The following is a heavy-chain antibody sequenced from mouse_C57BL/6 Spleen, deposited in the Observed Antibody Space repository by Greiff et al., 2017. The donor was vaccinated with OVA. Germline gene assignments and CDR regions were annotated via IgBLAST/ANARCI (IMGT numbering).Heavy chain of an antibody. CDR2: IYPGDGDT. CDR3: ARSGTTVVATEGYYAMDY. V-gene: IGHV1-80*01. D-gene: IGHD1-1*01. Sequence: VQLKESGAELVKPGASVKISCKASGYAFSSYWMNWVKQRPGKGLEWIGQIYPGDGDTNYNGKFKGKATLTADKSSSTAYMQLSSLTSEDSAVYFCARSGTTVVATEGYYAMDYWGQGTSVTVSS. CDR1: GYAFSSYW. J-gene: IGHJ4*01.